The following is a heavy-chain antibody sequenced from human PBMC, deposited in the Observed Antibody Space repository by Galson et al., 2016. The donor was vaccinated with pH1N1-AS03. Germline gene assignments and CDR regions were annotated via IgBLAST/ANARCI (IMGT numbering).Heavy chain of an antibody. Sequence: SLRLSCAASGFTFSNHAMHWVRQGTGRGLEWVSGIGPGGDTYYGGSVKGRFTISRETAKNSLHLQMNSLRPEDTAVYYCAKEGDSSGDYFDYWGQGILVTVSS. V-gene: IGHV3-13*01. CDR1: GFTFSNHA. D-gene: IGHD3-22*01. J-gene: IGHJ4*02. CDR2: IGPGGDT. CDR3: AKEGDSSGDYFDY.